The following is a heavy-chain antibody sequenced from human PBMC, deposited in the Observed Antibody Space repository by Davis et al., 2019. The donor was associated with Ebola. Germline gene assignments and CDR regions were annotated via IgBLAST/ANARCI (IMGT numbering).Heavy chain of an antibody. CDR3: ARDLRYYYYGMDV. J-gene: IGHJ6*02. CDR1: GGSISSYY. D-gene: IGHD4-17*01. V-gene: IGHV4-59*12. Sequence: SETLSLTCPVSGGSISSYYWSWIRQPPGKGLEWIGYIYYSGSTNYNPSLKSRVTISVDTSKNQFSLKLSSVTAADTAVYYWARDLRYYYYGMDVWGQGTTVTVSS. CDR2: IYYSGST.